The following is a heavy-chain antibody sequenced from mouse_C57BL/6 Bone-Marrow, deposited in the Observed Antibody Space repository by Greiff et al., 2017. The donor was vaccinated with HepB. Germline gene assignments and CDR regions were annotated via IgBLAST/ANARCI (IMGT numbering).Heavy chain of an antibody. CDR3: ARIYYYGSRCFDY. CDR2: IWWDDAK. CDR1: GFSLSTFGMG. D-gene: IGHD1-1*01. V-gene: IGHV8-8*01. Sequence: QVQLKESGPGILQPSQTLSLTCSFSGFSLSTFGMGVGWIRQPSGKGLEWLAHIWWDDAKYYNPALKSRLTISKDTSKNQVFLKIANVDTADTATYYCARIYYYGSRCFDYWGQGTTLTVSS. J-gene: IGHJ2*01.